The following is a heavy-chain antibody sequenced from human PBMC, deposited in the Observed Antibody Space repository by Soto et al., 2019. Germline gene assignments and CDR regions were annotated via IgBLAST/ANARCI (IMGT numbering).Heavy chain of an antibody. CDR1: GFPLEKYG. D-gene: IGHD2-21*02. Sequence: PWRSLRISCAVSGFPLEKYGMNWFRQAPGEGLEWVGRIKSKADGGTTDYAAPVRGRFTISRDDSKNTLYLQMNSLKTEDTAVYYCTLHFVVRTALSKYILYSCPGILVTVFS. CDR3: TLHFVVRTALSKYILY. V-gene: IGHV3-15*01. CDR2: IKSKADGGTT. J-gene: IGHJ4*02.